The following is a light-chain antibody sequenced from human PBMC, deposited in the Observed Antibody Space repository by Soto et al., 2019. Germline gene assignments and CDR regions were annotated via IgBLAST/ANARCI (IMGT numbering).Light chain of an antibody. V-gene: IGKV3-20*01. CDR1: QSVSSNY. J-gene: IGKJ1*01. CDR2: GIS. CDR3: EQYGSSPRT. Sequence: EIVLTQSPGTLSLSPGERATLSCRASQSVSSNYFAWYQQKPGQAPRLLIYGISSRATGIPDRFSGSGSGTDFSLTINRLEPEDFAVYYCEQYGSSPRTFGQGTKVEIK.